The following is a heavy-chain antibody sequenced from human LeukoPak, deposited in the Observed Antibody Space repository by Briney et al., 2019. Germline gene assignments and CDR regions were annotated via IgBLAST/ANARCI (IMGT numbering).Heavy chain of an antibody. J-gene: IGHJ6*03. CDR3: ARLYSSSWRYYYYYYMDV. V-gene: IGHV3-66*01. D-gene: IGHD6-13*01. CDR1: GFTVSNNY. Sequence: GGSLRLSCAASGFTVSNNYMRWVRQAPGKGLEWVSLIYSGGSTYYADSVKGRFIISRDNSKNTLYLQMNSLRAEDTAVYYCARLYSSSWRYYYYYYMDVWGKGTTVTISS. CDR2: IYSGGST.